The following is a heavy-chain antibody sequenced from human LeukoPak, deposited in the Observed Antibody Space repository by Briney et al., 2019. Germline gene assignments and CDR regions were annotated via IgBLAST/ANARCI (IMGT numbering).Heavy chain of an antibody. V-gene: IGHV3-74*01. D-gene: IGHD3-22*01. CDR2: INSDGSST. J-gene: IGHJ4*02. Sequence: GGSLRLSCAASGFTFSSYWMHWVRQAPGKGLVWVSRINSDGSSTSYADSVKGRFTISRDNAKNTLYLQMNSPRAKDTAVYYCARGNYYDSSGYSLGYWGQGTLVTVSS. CDR3: ARGNYYDSSGYSLGY. CDR1: GFTFSSYW.